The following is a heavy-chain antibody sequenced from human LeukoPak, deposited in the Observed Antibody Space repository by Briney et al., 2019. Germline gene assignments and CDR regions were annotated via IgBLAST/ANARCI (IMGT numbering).Heavy chain of an antibody. CDR2: LSDSGVYT. J-gene: IGHJ4*02. D-gene: IGHD2-21*01. CDR3: AKAPVTSCRGAYCYPFDS. CDR1: GFTFSNYA. V-gene: IGHV3-23*01. Sequence: PGGSLRLSCAASGFTFSNYAMTWVRQAPGKGLEWVSILSDSGVYTYYADSVRGRFTISRDNSKNTLYLQMNSLRAEDAAVYFCAKAPVTSCRGAYCYPFDSWGQGTLVTVSS.